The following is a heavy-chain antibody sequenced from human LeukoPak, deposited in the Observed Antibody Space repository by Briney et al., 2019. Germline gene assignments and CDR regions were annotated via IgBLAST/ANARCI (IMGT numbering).Heavy chain of an antibody. V-gene: IGHV3-23*01. D-gene: IGHD3-22*01. J-gene: IGHJ4*02. CDR1: GFNFGSYS. CDR2: ISADSATT. Sequence: GGSLRLSCAASGFNFGSYSMTWVRQAPGKGLEWVSVISADSATTFYADSVKGRFTISRDNSKNTLYLQMNSLRPEDTAVYFCARGPPMYSYGSTAYHYDYFEYWGQGTLVTVSS. CDR3: ARGPPMYSYGSTAYHYDYFEY.